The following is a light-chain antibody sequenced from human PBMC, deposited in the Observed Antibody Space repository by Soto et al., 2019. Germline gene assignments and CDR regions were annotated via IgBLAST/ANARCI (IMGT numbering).Light chain of an antibody. CDR1: QSISSY. Sequence: DIQMTQSPSSLSASVGDRVTITCRASQSISSYLNWYQQKPGKAPKLLIYAASSLQSGVPSRFSGRGSGTEFTLTISSLQPEEFATYYCQQSYSTPYTFGQGTKLEIK. V-gene: IGKV1-39*01. J-gene: IGKJ2*01. CDR3: QQSYSTPYT. CDR2: AAS.